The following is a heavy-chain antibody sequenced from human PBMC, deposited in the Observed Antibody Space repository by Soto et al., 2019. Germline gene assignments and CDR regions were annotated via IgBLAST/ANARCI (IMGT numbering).Heavy chain of an antibody. CDR1: GFTFSSYV. CDR2: ISGGGGST. D-gene: IGHD2-2*01. J-gene: IGHJ4*02. CDR3: AKPLCSSISCSRGAFDY. V-gene: IGHV3-23*01. Sequence: EVQLLESGGGLVQPGESLRLSCAASGFTFSSYVMSWVRQAPGKGLEWVSTISGGGGSTYYADSVKGRFTISRDNSKNTLYLQMNSLRAEDTAVYYCAKPLCSSISCSRGAFDYWGQGTLVTVSS.